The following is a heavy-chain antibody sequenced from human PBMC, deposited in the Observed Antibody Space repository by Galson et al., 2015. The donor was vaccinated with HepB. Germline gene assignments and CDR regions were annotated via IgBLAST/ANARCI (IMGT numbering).Heavy chain of an antibody. CDR2: IKSRTDGGTT. CDR3: TTGRYYYGMDV. V-gene: IGHV3-15*07. CDR1: GFTFSNAW. Sequence: SLRLSCAASGFTFSNAWMNWVRQAPGKGLEWVGRIKSRTDGGTTDYAAPVKGRFTISRDDSKNTLYLQMNSLKTGDTAVYYCTTGRYYYGMDVWGQGTTVTVSS. J-gene: IGHJ6*02.